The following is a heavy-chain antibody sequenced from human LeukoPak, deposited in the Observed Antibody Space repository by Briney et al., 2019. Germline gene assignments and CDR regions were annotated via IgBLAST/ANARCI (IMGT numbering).Heavy chain of an antibody. J-gene: IGHJ4*02. CDR1: GYTFARYY. D-gene: IGHD3-3*01. CDR2: INPSGGST. V-gene: IGHV1-46*01. Sequence: ASVTVSCKASGYTFARYYIHWVRQAPGQGLEWMGIINPSGGSTRYAQKFQGRVTMTRDTSINTAYMELSGLKSDDTAVYFCARENPGVPFDYWGQGTLVTVSS. CDR3: ARENPGVPFDY.